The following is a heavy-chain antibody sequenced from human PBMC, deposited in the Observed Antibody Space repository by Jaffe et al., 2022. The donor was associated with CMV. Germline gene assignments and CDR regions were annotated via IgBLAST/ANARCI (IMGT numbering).Heavy chain of an antibody. D-gene: IGHD2-2*01. V-gene: IGHV3-23*04. CDR3: AKGSRTSGGAVVPAYYYMAV. CDR2: ISGSGGST. CDR1: GFTFSSYA. J-gene: IGHJ6*03. Sequence: EVQLVESGGGLVQPGGSLRLSCAASGFTFSSYAMSWVRQAPGKGLEWVSAISGSGGSTYYADSVKGRFTISRDNSKNTLYLQMNSLRAEDTAVYYCAKGSRTSGGAVVPAYYYMAVWGKGTTVTVSS.